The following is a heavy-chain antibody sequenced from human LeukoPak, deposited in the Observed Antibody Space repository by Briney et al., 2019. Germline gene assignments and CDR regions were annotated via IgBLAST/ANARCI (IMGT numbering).Heavy chain of an antibody. CDR1: GYALSELS. J-gene: IGHJ3*01. Sequence: ASVKVSCKASGYALSELSMHWVRQTPGEGLEWMGGFDTEEAEKMYAQKFQGRVTMTEDTSTDTAYMELSSLRSEDTAVYYCATWDISGAYRAFHVWGQGTVVTVSS. CDR3: ATWDISGAYRAFHV. V-gene: IGHV1-24*01. CDR2: FDTEEAEK. D-gene: IGHD1-26*01.